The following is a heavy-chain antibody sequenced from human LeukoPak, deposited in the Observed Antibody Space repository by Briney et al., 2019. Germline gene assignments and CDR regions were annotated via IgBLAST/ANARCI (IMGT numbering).Heavy chain of an antibody. CDR2: INRG. CDR1: GGSFSDYY. CDR3: ARGSSHFDK. V-gene: IGHV4-34*01. Sequence: SDTLSLTCAVYGGSFSDYYWTWIRQAPGKGLEWIGEINRGDYNPSLKSRVTISVDTSKNQFSLRLTSVTAADTGVYYCARGSSHFDKWGQGTLVTVSS. J-gene: IGHJ4*02.